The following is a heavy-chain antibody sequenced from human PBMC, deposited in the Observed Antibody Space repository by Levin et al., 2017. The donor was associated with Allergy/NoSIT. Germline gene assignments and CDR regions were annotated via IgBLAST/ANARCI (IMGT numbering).Heavy chain of an antibody. J-gene: IGHJ3*02. CDR3: ARDPPRIAVAGLDAFDI. CDR1: GFTFSSYS. CDR2: ISSSSSYI. Sequence: GGSLRLSCAASGFTFSSYSMNWVRQAPGKGLEWVSSISSSSSYIYYADSVKGRFTISRDNAKNSLYLQMNSLRAEDTAVYYCARDPPRIAVAGLDAFDIWGQGTMVTVSS. D-gene: IGHD6-19*01. V-gene: IGHV3-21*01.